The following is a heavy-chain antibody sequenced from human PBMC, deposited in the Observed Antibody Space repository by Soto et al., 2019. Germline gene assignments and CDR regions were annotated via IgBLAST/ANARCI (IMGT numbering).Heavy chain of an antibody. D-gene: IGHD3-22*01. CDR1: GFTFSDHY. CDR3: ATRGYYYDSSGYLASFDI. Sequence: EVQLVESGGGLVQPGGSLRLSCAASGFTFSDHYMDWVRQAPGKGLEWVGRTRNKANSYTTEYAASVKGRFTISRDDSKYSLYLQMNSLKTEDTAVYYCATRGYYYDSSGYLASFDIWGQGTMVTVSS. J-gene: IGHJ3*02. CDR2: TRNKANSYTT. V-gene: IGHV3-72*01.